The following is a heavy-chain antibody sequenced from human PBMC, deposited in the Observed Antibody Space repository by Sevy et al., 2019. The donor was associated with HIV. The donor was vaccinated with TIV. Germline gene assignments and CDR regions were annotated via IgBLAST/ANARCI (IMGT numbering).Heavy chain of an antibody. D-gene: IGHD2-21*01. J-gene: IGHJ6*02. CDR3: ARGLSVEGSWYGMDV. CDR1: GFTVSSNY. V-gene: IGHV3-53*01. Sequence: GGSLRLSCAASGFTVSSNYMSWVRQAPGKGLEWMSVIYSDGNTYYADSVKGRFTISRDNSKNTLYLEMNSLRAEDTAVYYCARGLSVEGSWYGMDVWGQGTTVTVS. CDR2: IYSDGNT.